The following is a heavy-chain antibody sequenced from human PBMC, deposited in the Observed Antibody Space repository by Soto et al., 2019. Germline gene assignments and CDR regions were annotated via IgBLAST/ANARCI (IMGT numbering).Heavy chain of an antibody. D-gene: IGHD3-22*01. CDR3: AKDQGYYDSSGVQRGAFDI. Sequence: QRLPCGAAWVNCVDYGGLRVLQAPGKGLEWVAFISSDESNKYYADSVKGRFAISRDNSKNTLYLQMHSLRAEDTAVYYCAKDQGYYDSSGVQRGAFDIWGQGTMVTVSS. CDR1: WVNCVDYG. V-gene: IGHV3-30*18. J-gene: IGHJ3*02. CDR2: ISSDESNK.